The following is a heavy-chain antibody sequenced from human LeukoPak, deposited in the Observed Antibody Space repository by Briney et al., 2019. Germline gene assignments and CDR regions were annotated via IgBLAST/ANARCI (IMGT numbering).Heavy chain of an antibody. V-gene: IGHV4-59*08. CDR3: ARRESSSIAAY. CDR2: IYYSGST. CDR1: VGSISSYY. D-gene: IGHD6-6*01. J-gene: IGHJ4*02. Sequence: SETLSLTCTVPVGSISSYYWSWIRQPPGKGLEWIGYIYYSGSTNYNPSLKSRVTISVDTSKNQFSLKLSSGTAADTAVYYCARRESSSIAAYWGQGTLVTVSS.